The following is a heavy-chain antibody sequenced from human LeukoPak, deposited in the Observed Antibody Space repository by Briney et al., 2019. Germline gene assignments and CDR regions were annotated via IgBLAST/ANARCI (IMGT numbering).Heavy chain of an antibody. J-gene: IGHJ4*02. CDR2: INHSRST. Sequence: PSETLSLTCAVYGGSFSGYYWSWIRQPPGKGLEWIGEINHSRSTNYNPSLKTPVTISVDTSKNQFSLKLSSVTAADTAVYYCASGSQTDYWGQGTLVTVSS. CDR1: GGSFSGYY. CDR3: ASGSQTDY. V-gene: IGHV4-34*01.